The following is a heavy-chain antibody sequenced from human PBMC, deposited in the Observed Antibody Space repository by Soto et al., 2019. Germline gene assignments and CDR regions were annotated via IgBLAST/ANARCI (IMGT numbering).Heavy chain of an antibody. Sequence: ASVKVSCKASGYTFTSYYMHWVRQAPGQGLEWMGIINPSGGSTSYAQKFQGRVTMTRDTSTSTVYMELSSLRSEDTAVYYCARAQPYDYIWGSYRYTLDFDYWGQGTLVTVSS. J-gene: IGHJ4*02. D-gene: IGHD3-16*02. V-gene: IGHV1-46*03. CDR1: GYTFTSYY. CDR3: ARAQPYDYIWGSYRYTLDFDY. CDR2: INPSGGST.